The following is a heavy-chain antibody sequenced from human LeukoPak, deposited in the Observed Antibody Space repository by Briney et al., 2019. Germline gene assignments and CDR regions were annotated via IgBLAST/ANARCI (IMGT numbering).Heavy chain of an antibody. CDR3: ARVPGEDRFLEWSISSYYMDV. CDR1: GFTFSSYA. D-gene: IGHD3-3*01. Sequence: GRSLRLSCAASGFTFSSYAMHWVRQAPGKGLEWVAVISYDGSNKYYADSVKGRFTVSRDNSKNTLYLQMNSLRAEDTAVYYCARVPGEDRFLEWSISSYYMDVWGKGTTVTVSS. CDR2: ISYDGSNK. J-gene: IGHJ6*03. V-gene: IGHV3-30*04.